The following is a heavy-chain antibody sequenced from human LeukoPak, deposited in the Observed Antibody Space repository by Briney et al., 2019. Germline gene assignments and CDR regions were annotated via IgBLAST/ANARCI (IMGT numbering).Heavy chain of an antibody. CDR2: ISFSGST. V-gene: IGHV4-61*02. J-gene: IGHJ5*02. D-gene: IGHD4-17*01. CDR1: GDSISSGSYY. Sequence: SETLSLTCTVSGDSISSGSYYWSWIRQPAGKGLEWIGRISFSGSTNYHASLKSRVTISVDTSKNQFSLRMTSVTAADTAVYFCARGIHDYGDYPPWFDPWGQGTLVSVSS. CDR3: ARGIHDYGDYPPWFDP.